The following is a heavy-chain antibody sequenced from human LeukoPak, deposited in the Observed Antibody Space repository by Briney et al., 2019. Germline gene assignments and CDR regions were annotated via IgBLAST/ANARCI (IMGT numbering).Heavy chain of an antibody. CDR1: GYTFTRYY. J-gene: IGHJ4*02. Sequence: ASVKVSCKASGYTFTRYYMHWVRQAPGQGLEWMGIINPSGGSTSYAQKFQGRVTMTRDMSTSTVYMELSSLRSEDTAVYYCARHWQWPQYYFSYWGQGTLVTVSS. D-gene: IGHD6-19*01. V-gene: IGHV1-46*01. CDR2: INPSGGST. CDR3: ARHWQWPQYYFSY.